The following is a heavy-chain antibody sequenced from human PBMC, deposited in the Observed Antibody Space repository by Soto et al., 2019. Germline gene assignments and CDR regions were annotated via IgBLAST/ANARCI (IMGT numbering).Heavy chain of an antibody. V-gene: IGHV1-69*06. CDR3: ATASDGSGSYYNWFDP. CDR1: GGTFSSYA. J-gene: IGHJ5*02. Sequence: SVKVSCKASGGTFSSYAISWVRQAPGQGLEWMGGIIPIFGTANYAQKFQGRVTMTEDTSTNPAYMELSSLRSEDTAVYYCATASDGSGSYYNWFDPWGQGTLVTVSS. D-gene: IGHD3-10*01. CDR2: IIPIFGTA.